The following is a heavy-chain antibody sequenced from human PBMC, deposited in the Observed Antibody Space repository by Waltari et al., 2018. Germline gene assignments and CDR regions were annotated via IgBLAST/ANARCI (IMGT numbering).Heavy chain of an antibody. J-gene: IGHJ4*02. V-gene: IGHV1-8*01. CDR2: MNPNSGNT. CDR1: GYTFTSYD. D-gene: IGHD4-17*01. Sequence: QVQLVQSGAEVKKPGASVKVSCKASGYTFTSYDINWVHQAPGQGLEWMGWMNPNSGNTGYAQKFQGRVTMTRNTSISTAYMELSSLRSEDTAVYYCARGLRPTASRAPLSNDYWGQGTLVTVSS. CDR3: ARGLRPTASRAPLSNDY.